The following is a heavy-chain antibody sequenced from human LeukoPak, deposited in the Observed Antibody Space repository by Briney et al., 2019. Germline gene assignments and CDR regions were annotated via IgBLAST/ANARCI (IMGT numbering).Heavy chain of an antibody. V-gene: IGHV1-46*01. CDR3: ARDTAMSWFDP. CDR2: INPTDSST. D-gene: IGHD5-18*01. Sequence: ASVKVSCKASGYTFTSFYIHWVRQAPGQGLEWMGMINPTDSSTSYAQKFQGRVTLTRDTSTSTVYMGLRSLRSDDTAVYYCARDTAMSWFDPWGQGTLVTVSS. CDR1: GYTFTSFY. J-gene: IGHJ5*02.